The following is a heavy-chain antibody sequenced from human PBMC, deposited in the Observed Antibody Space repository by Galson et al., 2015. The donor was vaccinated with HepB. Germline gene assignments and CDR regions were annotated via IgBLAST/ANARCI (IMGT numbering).Heavy chain of an antibody. CDR1: GFTFDDYA. V-gene: IGHV3-9*01. CDR2: ISWNSGGI. D-gene: IGHD7-27*01. CDR3: AKVHWGYYGMDV. J-gene: IGHJ6*02. Sequence: SLRLSCAASGFTFDDYAMHWVRQAPGKGLEWVSGISWNSGGIGYADSVKGRFTISRDNAKNSLYLQMNSLRAEDTALYYCAKVHWGYYGMDVWGQGTTVTVSS.